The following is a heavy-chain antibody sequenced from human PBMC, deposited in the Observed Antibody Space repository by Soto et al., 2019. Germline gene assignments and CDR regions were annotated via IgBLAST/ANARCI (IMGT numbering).Heavy chain of an antibody. CDR2: ISGSGGST. CDR1: GFTFSSYA. Sequence: PGGSLRLSCAASGFTFSSYAMSWVRQAPGKGLEWVSAISGSGGSTYYADSVKGRFTISRDNSKNTLYLQMNSLRAEDTAVYYCAKDNVGVRGVINYYYYMDVWGKGTTVTVSS. D-gene: IGHD3-10*01. V-gene: IGHV3-23*01. J-gene: IGHJ6*03. CDR3: AKDNVGVRGVINYYYYMDV.